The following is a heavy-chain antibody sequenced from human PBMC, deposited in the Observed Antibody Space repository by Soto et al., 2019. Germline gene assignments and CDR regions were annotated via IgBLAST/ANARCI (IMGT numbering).Heavy chain of an antibody. CDR3: VTGDHLVR. CDR2: INPKTVDT. Sequence: QMQLVQSGAEARKPGASVKVSCKTSGYTFTGYYLNWVRQAPGRGLEWVGWINPKTVDTNNAQKFQGRVTMTTDTSISTGYMELSGLKSDDTAVYYCVTGDHLVRWGQGTRVTVSS. J-gene: IGHJ4*02. CDR1: GYTFTGYY. D-gene: IGHD6-6*01. V-gene: IGHV1-2*02.